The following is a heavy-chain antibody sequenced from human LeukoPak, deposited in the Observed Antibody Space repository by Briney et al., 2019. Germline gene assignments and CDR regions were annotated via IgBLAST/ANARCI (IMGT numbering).Heavy chain of an antibody. Sequence: KPPETLSLTCAVYGGSFSTYYWSWVRQPPGKGLEWIGEINHSGSTNYNPSLKSRVTISANTSKGQFSLKLTSVTAADTAVYYCSTRGDWGQGTLVTVSS. V-gene: IGHV4-34*01. J-gene: IGHJ4*02. CDR3: STRGD. CDR1: GGSFSTYY. CDR2: INHSGST.